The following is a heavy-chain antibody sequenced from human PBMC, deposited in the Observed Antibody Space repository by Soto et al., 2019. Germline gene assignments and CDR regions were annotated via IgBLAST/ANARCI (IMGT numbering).Heavy chain of an antibody. CDR2: INPNSGGT. J-gene: IGHJ6*02. Sequence: DSGKVCCEASGYTFTGYYMHWVRQAPGQGLEWMGWINPNSGGTNYAQKFQGWVIMTRDTSISTAYMELSRLRSDDTAVYYCARGIGDYYDSSGYKNYGMDVWGPGTTV. CDR3: ARGIGDYYDSSGYKNYGMDV. CDR1: GYTFTGYY. D-gene: IGHD3-22*01. V-gene: IGHV1-2*04.